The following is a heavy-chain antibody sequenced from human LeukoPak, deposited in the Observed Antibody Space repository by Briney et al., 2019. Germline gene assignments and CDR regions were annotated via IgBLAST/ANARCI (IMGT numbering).Heavy chain of an antibody. Sequence: SETLSLTCTVSGGSISSYYWSWIRQAPGKGLEWIAYLYYSGTTNNNPSLKSRVTTSIDTSKNQFSLKLSSVTAADTAVYYCARDFLSSYYYDSSGSNWFDPWGQGTLVTVSS. J-gene: IGHJ5*02. CDR2: LYYSGTT. D-gene: IGHD3-22*01. V-gene: IGHV4-59*12. CDR1: GGSISSYY. CDR3: ARDFLSSYYYDSSGSNWFDP.